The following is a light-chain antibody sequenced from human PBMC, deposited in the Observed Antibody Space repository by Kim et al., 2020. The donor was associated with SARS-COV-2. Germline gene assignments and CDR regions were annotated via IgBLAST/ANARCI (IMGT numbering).Light chain of an antibody. V-gene: IGKV3-20*01. J-gene: IGKJ1*01. CDR1: QIVSGAS. CDR2: GAS. Sequence: WSPGEGATRSCTASQIVSGASSAWYQRRPREAPRLLIHGASSGATGIADRLSGGGCGTDFTLTISRLGPEDFAVYYCQQYGGSPTFGQGTKVDIK. CDR3: QQYGGSPT.